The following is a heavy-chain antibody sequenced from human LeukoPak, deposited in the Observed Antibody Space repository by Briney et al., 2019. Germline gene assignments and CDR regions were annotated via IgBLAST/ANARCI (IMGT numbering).Heavy chain of an antibody. V-gene: IGHV4-34*01. CDR1: GGSFSGYY. J-gene: IGHJ3*02. CDR2: INHSGST. D-gene: IGHD6-25*01. Sequence: SETLSLTCAGYGGSFSGYYWSWIRQPPGKGLEWIGEINHSGSTNYNPSLKSRVTISVDTSKNQFALQLSSVTAADTAVYYCARRGIGYGRWDDAFDIWGQGTMVTVSS. CDR3: ARRGIGYGRWDDAFDI.